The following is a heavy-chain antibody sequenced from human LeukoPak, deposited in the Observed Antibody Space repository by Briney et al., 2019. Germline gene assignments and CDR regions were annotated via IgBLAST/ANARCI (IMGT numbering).Heavy chain of an antibody. Sequence: AASVKVFCNLSGNTLRELPIQWVRQAGGKGLEWMAGFDPENAEIVYAQKFQGRITMTEDTSTNTAYMELTSLTSDDTARYYCATRGSDFWSGFDYWGQGTQVTVSS. J-gene: IGHJ4*02. CDR2: FDPENAEI. CDR3: ATRGSDFWSGFDY. D-gene: IGHD3-3*01. CDR1: GNTLRELP. V-gene: IGHV1-24*01.